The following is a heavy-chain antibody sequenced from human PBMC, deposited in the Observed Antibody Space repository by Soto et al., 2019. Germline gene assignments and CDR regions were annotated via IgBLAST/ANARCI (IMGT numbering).Heavy chain of an antibody. CDR3: AREVYSNYDYDGFEI. D-gene: IGHD4-4*01. J-gene: IGHJ3*02. CDR2: INTDGRAT. Sequence: EVQLVESGGGLVQPGGSLRLSCGASGFTFSSHWMHWVRQAPGKGLMWVSRINTDGRATSYADSVKGRFTISRDNAKNTLYLQMNILRVEDTALYFCAREVYSNYDYDGFEIWGQGTMVTVSP. CDR1: GFTFSSHW. V-gene: IGHV3-74*01.